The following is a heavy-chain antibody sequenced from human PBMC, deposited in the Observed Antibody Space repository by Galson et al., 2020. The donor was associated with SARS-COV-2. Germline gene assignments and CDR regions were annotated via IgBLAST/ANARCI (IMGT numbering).Heavy chain of an antibody. J-gene: IGHJ4*02. V-gene: IGHV1-18*04. Sequence: ASVKVSCKASDYPFTSYVISWVRQAPGQRLEWMGWINPYNGDSDYAQNLRGRVTMTADTSTTTAYMELRSLRSDDTAVYYCARGDILDYWGQGTLVTVSS. D-gene: IGHD3-16*01. CDR1: DYPFTSYV. CDR2: INPYNGDS. CDR3: ARGDILDY.